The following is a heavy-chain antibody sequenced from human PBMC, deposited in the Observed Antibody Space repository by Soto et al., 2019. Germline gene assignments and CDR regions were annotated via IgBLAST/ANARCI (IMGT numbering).Heavy chain of an antibody. Sequence: QVQLVQSGAEVKQPGSSVKVSCKASGDTFSSYAISWVRQAPGQGLEWMGGLIPIFGTANYAQKFQGRVTITADESTSTAYMELSSLRSEDTAVYYCARDGSGYRSRASPMDVWGQGTTVTVSS. D-gene: IGHD3-22*01. CDR3: ARDGSGYRSRASPMDV. CDR1: GDTFSSYA. J-gene: IGHJ6*02. CDR2: LIPIFGTA. V-gene: IGHV1-69*01.